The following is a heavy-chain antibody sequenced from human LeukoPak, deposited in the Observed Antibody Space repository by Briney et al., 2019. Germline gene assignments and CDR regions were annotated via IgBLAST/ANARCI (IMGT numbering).Heavy chain of an antibody. CDR2: IYYTGST. J-gene: IGHJ5*02. CDR3: ARTGYCTGGSCYGGYFDP. V-gene: IGHV4-61*01. D-gene: IGHD2-15*01. CDR1: GGSVSSGSYY. Sequence: SETLSLTCTVSGGSVSSGSYYWSWIRQPPGKGLEWIGYIYYTGSTKYSPSLKSRVTISIDTSKNQFSLKVNSVTAADTAVYYCARTGYCTGGSCYGGYFDPWGQGTLVSVSS.